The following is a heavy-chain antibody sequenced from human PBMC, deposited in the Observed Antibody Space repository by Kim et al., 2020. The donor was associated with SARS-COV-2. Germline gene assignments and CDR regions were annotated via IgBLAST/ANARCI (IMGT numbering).Heavy chain of an antibody. Sequence: QKFQGRVTITADKSTSTAYMELSSLRSEDTAVYYCARDLPYSSSNGDGDYWGQGTLVTVSS. CDR3: ARDLPYSSSNGDGDY. V-gene: IGHV1-69*04. J-gene: IGHJ4*02. D-gene: IGHD6-13*01.